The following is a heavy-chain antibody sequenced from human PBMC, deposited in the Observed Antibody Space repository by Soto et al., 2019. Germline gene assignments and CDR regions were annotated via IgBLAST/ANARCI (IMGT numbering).Heavy chain of an antibody. CDR2: ISWDGGTA. V-gene: IGHV3-43*01. D-gene: IGHD6-19*01. CDR1: GFTFDDYT. Sequence: EVQLVESGGAVVQPGGSLRLSCAASGFTFDDYTMHWARQSPGKGLEWVSLISWDGGTAYYADSVKGRFTISRNNRKNSLYLQMNTLTTEDTALYYCEKEMAIGGWYYLGSWGQGTLVTVSS. CDR3: EKEMAIGGWYYLGS. J-gene: IGHJ4*02.